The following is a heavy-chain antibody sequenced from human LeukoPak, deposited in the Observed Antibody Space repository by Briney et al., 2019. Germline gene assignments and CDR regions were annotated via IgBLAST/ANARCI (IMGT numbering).Heavy chain of an antibody. Sequence: GESLTISCMGSGYIFSNYCIAWVRQMSGKGLEWMGIIYCGDSDTRYSQSFHGQVTISADRSISTAYLQWSSLKASATATYYCARLEFPGLFTWGQG. CDR2: IYCGDSDT. J-gene: IGHJ5*02. D-gene: IGHD3-10*01. CDR1: GYIFSNYC. V-gene: IGHV5-51*01. CDR3: ARLEFPGLFT.